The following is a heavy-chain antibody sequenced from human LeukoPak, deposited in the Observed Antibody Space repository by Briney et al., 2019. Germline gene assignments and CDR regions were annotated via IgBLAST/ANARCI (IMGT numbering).Heavy chain of an antibody. J-gene: IGHJ4*02. CDR1: GFTFSSYA. V-gene: IGHV3-23*01. D-gene: IGHD6-6*01. Sequence: PGGSLRLSCAASGFTFSSYAMSWVRQAPGKGLEWVSAISGSGGSTYYADSVKGRFTISRDNSKNTLYLQMNSPRAEDTAVYYCAKDAFIAARRLGWYYFDYWGQGALVTVSS. CDR2: ISGSGGST. CDR3: AKDAFIAARRLGWYYFDY.